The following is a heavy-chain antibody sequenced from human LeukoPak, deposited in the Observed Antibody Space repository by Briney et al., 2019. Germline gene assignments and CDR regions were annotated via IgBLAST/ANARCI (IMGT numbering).Heavy chain of an antibody. CDR2: IRSKANSYAT. V-gene: IGHV3-73*01. Sequence: GGSLKLSCAASGFTFSGSAMHWVRQASGKGLEWVGRIRSKANSYATAYAASVKGRSTISRDDSKNTAYLQMNSLKTEDTAVYYCTSRYYDILTGYFLFDYWGQGTLVTVSS. D-gene: IGHD3-9*01. CDR3: TSRYYDILTGYFLFDY. CDR1: GFTFSGSA. J-gene: IGHJ4*02.